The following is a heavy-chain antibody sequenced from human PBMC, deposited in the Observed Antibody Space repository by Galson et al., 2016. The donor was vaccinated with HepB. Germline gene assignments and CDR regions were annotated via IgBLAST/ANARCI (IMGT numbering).Heavy chain of an antibody. CDR2: INPNSGGT. J-gene: IGHJ4*02. V-gene: IGHV1-2*04. D-gene: IGHD1-14*01. Sequence: SVKVSCKASGYSFIDYYIHWVRQAPGQGLEWMGWINPNSGGTNSAQKFQGWVTMTRDTLLATAYMELTNLRSDDTAVLYCARGPRARTTFQADGLLDSWGRGTLVPVS. CDR3: ARGPRARTTFQADGLLDS. CDR1: GYSFIDYY.